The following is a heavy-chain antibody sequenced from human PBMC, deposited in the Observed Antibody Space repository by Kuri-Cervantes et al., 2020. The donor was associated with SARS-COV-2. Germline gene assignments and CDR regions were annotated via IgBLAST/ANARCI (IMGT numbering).Heavy chain of an antibody. J-gene: IGHJ2*01. CDR2: IIPIFGTA. CDR3: ARPNYGGNSNGFSNWYFDL. CDR1: GHTFTELS. V-gene: IGHV1-69*06. Sequence: SVKVSCKVSGHTFTELSVHWVRQAPGKGLEWMGGIIPIFGTANYAQKFQGRVTITADKSTSTAYMELSSLRSEDTAVYYCARPNYGGNSNGFSNWYFDLWGRGTLVTVSS. D-gene: IGHD4-23*01.